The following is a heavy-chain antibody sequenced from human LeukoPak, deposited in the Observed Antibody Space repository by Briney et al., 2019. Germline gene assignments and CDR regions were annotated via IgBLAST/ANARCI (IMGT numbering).Heavy chain of an antibody. CDR2: LSRSGSYI. CDR1: GFTFSSHS. D-gene: IGHD2-15*01. Sequence: PGGSLRLSCGASGFTFSSHSMNWVRQAPGKGLEWVSSLSRSGSYIYYADSVKGRFTISRDNPKNSLHLQMNSLRAEDTAVYYCARDCSGGSCYPQSGFDYWGQGTLVTVSS. J-gene: IGHJ4*02. V-gene: IGHV3-21*06. CDR3: ARDCSGGSCYPQSGFDY.